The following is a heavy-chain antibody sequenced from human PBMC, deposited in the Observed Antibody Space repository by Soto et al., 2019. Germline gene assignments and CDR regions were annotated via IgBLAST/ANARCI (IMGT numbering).Heavy chain of an antibody. CDR3: ARDRGIYYYYGMDV. Sequence: GGSLRLSCAASGFTFSSYAMHWVRQAPGKGLEWVAVISYDGSNKYYADSVKGRFTISRDNSKNTLYLQMNSLRAEDTAVYYCARDRGIYYYYGMDVWGQGTTVTVSS. CDR1: GFTFSSYA. CDR2: ISYDGSNK. J-gene: IGHJ6*02. V-gene: IGHV3-30-3*01.